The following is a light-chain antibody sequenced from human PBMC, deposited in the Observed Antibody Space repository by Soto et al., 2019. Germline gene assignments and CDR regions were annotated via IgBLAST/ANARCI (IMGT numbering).Light chain of an antibody. CDR3: QQFDGSSWT. J-gene: IGKJ1*01. Sequence: EIVLTQSPGTLSLSPGEGVTLSCRASQTISIPSLAWYQQKPCQTPRLLIYDASNRATGIPDRFSGSGSGTDFTLTISRLEPEDFAVYYCQQFDGSSWTFGQGTKVEIK. CDR2: DAS. V-gene: IGKV3-20*01. CDR1: QTISIPS.